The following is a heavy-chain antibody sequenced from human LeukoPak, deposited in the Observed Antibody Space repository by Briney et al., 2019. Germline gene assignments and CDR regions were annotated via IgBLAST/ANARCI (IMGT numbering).Heavy chain of an antibody. V-gene: IGHV1-2*02. J-gene: IGHJ5*02. CDR2: IIPKSGAT. D-gene: IGHD3-10*01. CDR1: GFTFSDYF. Sequence: ASVKVSCKASGFTFSDYFIHWVRQAPGQGLEWMGWIIPKSGATNYAQKFQGRVTMTRDTSISTAYMELSRLRSDDTAVYYCARSYRPSGFDPWGQGTLVTVSS. CDR3: ARSYRPSGFDP.